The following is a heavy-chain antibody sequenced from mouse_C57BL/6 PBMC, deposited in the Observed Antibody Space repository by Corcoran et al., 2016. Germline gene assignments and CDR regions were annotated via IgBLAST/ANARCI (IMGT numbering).Heavy chain of an antibody. J-gene: IGHJ1*03. V-gene: IGHV9-3*01. CDR3: ARSGSTMVTHWYFDV. D-gene: IGHD2-13*01. CDR1: GYTFTTYG. Sequence: QIQLVQSGPELKKPGETVKISCKASGYTFTTYGMSWVKQAPGKGLKWMGWINTYSGVPTYADDFKGRFAFSLETSASPAYLQINNLKNEDTAKYFCARSGSTMVTHWYFDVWGTGTTVTVSS. CDR2: INTYSGVP.